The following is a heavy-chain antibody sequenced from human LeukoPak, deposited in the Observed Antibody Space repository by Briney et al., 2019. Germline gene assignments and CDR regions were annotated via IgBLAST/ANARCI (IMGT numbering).Heavy chain of an antibody. V-gene: IGHV3-9*01. CDR2: ISWNSGSI. CDR1: GFTFDDYA. D-gene: IGHD6-13*01. J-gene: IGHJ4*02. CDR3: ATSSS. Sequence: PGGSLRLSCAASGFTFDDYARHWVRQAPGKGLEWVSGISWNSGSIGYADSVKGRFTISRDNAKNSLYLQMNSLRAEDTALYYCATSSSWGQGTLVTVSS.